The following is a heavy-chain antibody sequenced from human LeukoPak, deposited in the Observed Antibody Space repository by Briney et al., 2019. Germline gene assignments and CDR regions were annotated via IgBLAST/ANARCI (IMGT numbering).Heavy chain of an antibody. Sequence: PGGSLRLSCAASGFTFSSYSMNWVRQAPGKGLEWVSYISGSSSTIYYADSVKGRFTISRDNAKNSLYLQMNSLRDEDTAVYYCARDPSPVDYVWGSYRYSYYFDYWGRGTLVTVSS. V-gene: IGHV3-48*02. CDR3: ARDPSPVDYVWGSYRYSYYFDY. J-gene: IGHJ4*02. D-gene: IGHD3-16*02. CDR1: GFTFSSYS. CDR2: ISGSSSTI.